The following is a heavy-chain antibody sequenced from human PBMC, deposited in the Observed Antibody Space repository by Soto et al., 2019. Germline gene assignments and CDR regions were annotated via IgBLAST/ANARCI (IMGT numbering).Heavy chain of an antibody. V-gene: IGHV1-8*01. Sequence: QVQLVQSGAEVKKPGASVKVSCKASGYTFTSYDINWVRQATGQGLEWMGWMNPNSGNTGYAQKFQGRVTMTRNTPISTAYMELSSLRSEDTAVYYCARGGETVLKDHYDYYGMDVWGQGTTVTVSS. J-gene: IGHJ6*02. CDR2: MNPNSGNT. D-gene: IGHD2-8*01. CDR3: ARGGETVLKDHYDYYGMDV. CDR1: GYTFTSYD.